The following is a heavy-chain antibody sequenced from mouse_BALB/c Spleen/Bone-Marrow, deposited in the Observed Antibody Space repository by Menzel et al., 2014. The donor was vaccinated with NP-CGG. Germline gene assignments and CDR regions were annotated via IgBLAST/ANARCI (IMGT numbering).Heavy chain of an antibody. Sequence: VMLVESGPGLVAPSQSLSITCTVSGFSLXRYNVHWVRQPPGKGLEWLGTIWNGGSTDYNSALKSRLSISKDNSKTQVFLKMNSLQTDDTAMYYCARNYYGIPYYFDYWGQGTTLTVSS. CDR3: ARNYYGIPYYFDY. CDR2: IWNGGST. J-gene: IGHJ2*01. D-gene: IGHD1-1*01. V-gene: IGHV2-6-4*01. CDR1: GFSLXRYN.